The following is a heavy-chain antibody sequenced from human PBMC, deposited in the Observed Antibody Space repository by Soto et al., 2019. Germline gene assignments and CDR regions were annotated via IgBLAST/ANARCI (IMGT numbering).Heavy chain of an antibody. D-gene: IGHD3-16*01. CDR3: ARDVSVMMSVVGF. Sequence: QVHLVQSGAEVKRPGSSVRVSCRASGGTFYTYAFTWVRQAPGQGIEWMGGITPMIGTTKDAQKFHGRVTFSADESASTAYTELSNLRSDDTAVYYCARDVSVMMSVVGFWGQGTLITVSS. CDR1: GGTFYTYA. V-gene: IGHV1-69*01. J-gene: IGHJ4*02. CDR2: ITPMIGTT.